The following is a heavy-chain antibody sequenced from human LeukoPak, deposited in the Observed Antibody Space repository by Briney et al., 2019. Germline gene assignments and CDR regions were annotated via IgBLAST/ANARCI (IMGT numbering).Heavy chain of an antibody. CDR3: AKDDGSGSSSDY. V-gene: IGHV3-33*06. D-gene: IGHD3-10*01. J-gene: IGHJ4*02. CDR1: GFTFSSYG. Sequence: GRSLRLSCAASGFTFSSYGMHWVRQAPGKGLEWVAVIWYDGSNKYYADSVKGRFTISRDNSKNTLYLQMNSPRAEDTAVYYCAKDDGSGSSSDYWGQGTLVTVSS. CDR2: IWYDGSNK.